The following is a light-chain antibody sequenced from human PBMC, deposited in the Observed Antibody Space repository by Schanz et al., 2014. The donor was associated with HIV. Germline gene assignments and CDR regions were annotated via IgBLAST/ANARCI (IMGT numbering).Light chain of an antibody. J-gene: IGLJ3*02. V-gene: IGLV1-40*01. Sequence: QSVLTQPPSVSGAPGQRVTISCTGDSSNIGADYGVHWYQQLPGTAPKLLIYGTSNRPSGVPDRFSGSKSGTSASLAITGLQPEDEADYYCAAWDDSLNGWVFGGGTKLTVL. CDR1: SSNIGADYG. CDR2: GTS. CDR3: AAWDDSLNGWV.